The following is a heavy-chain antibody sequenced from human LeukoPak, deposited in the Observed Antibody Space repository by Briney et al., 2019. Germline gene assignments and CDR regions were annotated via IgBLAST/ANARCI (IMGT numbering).Heavy chain of an antibody. D-gene: IGHD4-11*01. CDR2: ITSSSSYI. CDR1: GFTFSTYN. CDR3: AKDGAVGNYFRSHETAY. V-gene: IGHV3-21*04. J-gene: IGHJ4*02. Sequence: KAGGSLRLSCAASGFTFSTYNMNWVRQAPGKGLEWVSSITSSSSYIYYADSVKGRFTISRDNAKNSLYLQMNSLRAEDTAVYYCAKDGAVGNYFRSHETAYWGQGTLVTVSS.